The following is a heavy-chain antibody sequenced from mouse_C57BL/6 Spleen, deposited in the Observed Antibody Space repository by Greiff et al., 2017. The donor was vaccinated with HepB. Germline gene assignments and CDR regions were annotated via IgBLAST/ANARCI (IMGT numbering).Heavy chain of an antibody. J-gene: IGHJ3*01. CDR3: ARGRDYDGFAY. CDR2: ISYDGSN. CDR1: GYSITSGYY. V-gene: IGHV3-6*01. Sequence: EVKLVESGPGLVKPSQSLSLTCSVTGYSITSGYYWNWIRQFPGNKLEWMGYISYDGSNNYNPSLKNRISITRDTSKNQFFLKLNSVTTEDTATYYCARGRDYDGFAYWGQGTLVTVSA. D-gene: IGHD2-4*01.